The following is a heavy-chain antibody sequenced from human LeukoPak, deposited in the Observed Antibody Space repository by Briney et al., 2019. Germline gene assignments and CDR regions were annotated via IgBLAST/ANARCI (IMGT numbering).Heavy chain of an antibody. CDR3: ARAPRTYYYDSSGLTCFDY. D-gene: IGHD3-22*01. CDR1: GGTFSSYA. CDR2: IIPIFGTA. Sequence: SVKVSCKASGGTFSSYAISWVRQAPGQGLGWIGGIIPIFGTANYAQKFQGRVTITADESTSTAYMELRSLRSDDTAVYYCARAPRTYYYDSSGLTCFDYWGQGTLVTVSS. J-gene: IGHJ4*02. V-gene: IGHV1-69*13.